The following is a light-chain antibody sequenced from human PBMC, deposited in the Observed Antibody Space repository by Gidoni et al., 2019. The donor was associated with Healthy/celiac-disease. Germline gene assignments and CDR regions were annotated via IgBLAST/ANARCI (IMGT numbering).Light chain of an antibody. J-gene: IGKJ3*01. CDR2: GAS. Sequence: DIVLTQSPGTLSLSPGERATLSCRASQSVSRSYLAWYQQKPGQAPRPHIYGASSRATGIPDRFSGSGSGTDFTLTISRLEPEDFAVYYCQQYGRSALTFGPGTKVDIK. CDR3: QQYGRSALT. CDR1: QSVSRSY. V-gene: IGKV3-20*01.